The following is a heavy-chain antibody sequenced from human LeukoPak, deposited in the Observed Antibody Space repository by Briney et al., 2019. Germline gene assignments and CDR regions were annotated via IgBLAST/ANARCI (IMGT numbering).Heavy chain of an antibody. D-gene: IGHD3-22*01. CDR2: IGSSSSYI. V-gene: IGHV3-21*04. CDR1: GFTFSSYR. J-gene: IGHJ6*02. CDR3: ARDFTGDHDSRGYDYYGMDV. Sequence: GGSLRLSCAASGFTFSSYRMNWVRQAPGKGLEWVSSIGSSSSYIYYADSVKGRFTISRDNAENSLYLQLNSLRDEDTALYYCARDFTGDHDSRGYDYYGMDVWGQGTTVTVSS.